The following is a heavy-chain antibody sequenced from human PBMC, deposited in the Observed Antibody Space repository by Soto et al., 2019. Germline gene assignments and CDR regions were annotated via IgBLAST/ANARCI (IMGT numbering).Heavy chain of an antibody. D-gene: IGHD3-9*01. CDR3: GAGLRLYYDILTGYLYGMDV. V-gene: IGHV1-46*01. Sequence: ASVKVSCKASGYTFTSYYMHWVRQAPGQGLEWMGIINPSGGSTSYAQKFQGRVTITRDMSTSTVYMELSSLISEDTAVYYCGAGLRLYYDILTGYLYGMDVWGQGTTVTVSS. CDR2: INPSGGST. J-gene: IGHJ6*02. CDR1: GYTFTSYY.